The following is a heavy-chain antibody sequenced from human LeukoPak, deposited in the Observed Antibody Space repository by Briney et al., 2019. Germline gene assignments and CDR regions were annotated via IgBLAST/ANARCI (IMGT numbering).Heavy chain of an antibody. Sequence: SETLSLTCTVSGGSISNSSYYWGWIRQPPGKGLEWIGSIYYSGSTYYNPSLKSRVTISVDTSKNQFSLKLSSVTAADTAVYYCARPEGHYYDSSGYPAGAFDIWGQGTMVTVSS. CDR1: GGSISNSSYY. CDR3: ARPEGHYYDSSGYPAGAFDI. V-gene: IGHV4-39*01. D-gene: IGHD3-22*01. CDR2: IYYSGST. J-gene: IGHJ3*02.